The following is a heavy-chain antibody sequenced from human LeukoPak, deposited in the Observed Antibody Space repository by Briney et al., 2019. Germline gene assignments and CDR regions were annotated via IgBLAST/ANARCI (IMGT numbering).Heavy chain of an antibody. V-gene: IGHV1-58*02. CDR2: IVVGSGNT. J-gene: IGHJ3*02. CDR1: GFTFTSSA. D-gene: IGHD3-9*01. CDR3: AAAPYYDILTGYYESEFQGGFDI. Sequence: SVKVSCKASGFTFTSSAMQWVRQARGQRLEWIGWIVVGSGNTNYAQKFQERVTITRDMSTSTAYMELSSLRSEDTAVYYCAAAPYYDILTGYYESEFQGGFDIWGQETMVTVSS.